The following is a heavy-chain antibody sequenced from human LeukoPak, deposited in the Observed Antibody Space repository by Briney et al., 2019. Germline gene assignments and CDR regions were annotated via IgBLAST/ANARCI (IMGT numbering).Heavy chain of an antibody. V-gene: IGHV3-48*01. CDR2: ISHDSGIN. Sequence: GGSLRLSCAASGFSFSRDSMNWVRQAPGKGLEWISYISHDSGINYYADSVRGRFTISRDNAKNSLYLQMHSLRAEDTAVYFCVRDNPRCCGVVPANIDDYWGQGTLVTVSS. CDR1: GFSFSRDS. CDR3: VRDNPRCCGVVPANIDDY. J-gene: IGHJ4*02. D-gene: IGHD2-15*01.